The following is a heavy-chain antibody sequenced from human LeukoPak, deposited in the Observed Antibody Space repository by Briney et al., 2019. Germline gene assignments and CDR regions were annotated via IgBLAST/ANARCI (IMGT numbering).Heavy chain of an antibody. V-gene: IGHV1-69*13. Sequence: SVKVSCKASGGTFSSYAISWVRQAPGQGLEWMGGIIPIFGTANYAQKFQGRVTITADESTSTAYMELSSLRSEDTAVYYCARDRVGLTWTTPFDYWGQGTLVTVSS. CDR1: GGTFSSYA. D-gene: IGHD4-17*01. J-gene: IGHJ4*02. CDR3: ARDRVGLTWTTPFDY. CDR2: IIPIFGTA.